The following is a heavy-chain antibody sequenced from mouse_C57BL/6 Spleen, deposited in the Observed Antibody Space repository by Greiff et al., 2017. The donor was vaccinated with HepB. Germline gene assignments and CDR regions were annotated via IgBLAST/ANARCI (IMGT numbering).Heavy chain of an antibody. D-gene: IGHD2-3*01. CDR1: GYTFTSYG. V-gene: IGHV1-81*01. CDR2: IYPRSGNT. J-gene: IGHJ4*01. CDR3: ARCNGYYPYAMDY. Sequence: QVQLPQSGAELARPGASVKLSCKASGYTFTSYGISWVKQRTGQGLEWIGEIYPRSGNTYYNEKFKGKATLTADKSSSTAYMELRSLTSEDSAVYFCARCNGYYPYAMDYWGQGTSVTVSS.